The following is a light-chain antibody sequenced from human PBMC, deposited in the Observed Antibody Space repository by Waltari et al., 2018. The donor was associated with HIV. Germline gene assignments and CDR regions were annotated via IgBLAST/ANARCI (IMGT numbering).Light chain of an antibody. CDR2: RNN. J-gene: IGLJ3*02. CDR1: STNIGRHY. V-gene: IGLV1-47*01. Sequence: QSVLTQPPSASGTPGQRVTISCSGCSTNIGRHYVYWYQQLPGTAPKLLIYRNNQRPSGVPDRFSGSKSGTSASLAISGLRSEDEADYYCAAWDDSLRGRVFGGGTKLTVL. CDR3: AAWDDSLRGRV.